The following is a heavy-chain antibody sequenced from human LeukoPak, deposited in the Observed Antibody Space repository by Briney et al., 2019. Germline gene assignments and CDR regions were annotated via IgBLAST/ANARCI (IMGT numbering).Heavy chain of an antibody. J-gene: IGHJ4*02. Sequence: GGSLRLSCATSGFTFNDYAMYWVRQAPGKGLEWVSGISWNSRSIAYADSVKGRFTISRDNAKTSLYLQMNSLRAEDTAVYYCARDLSGIAGYTYGRGIDYWGQGTLVTVSS. CDR2: ISWNSRSI. D-gene: IGHD5-18*01. CDR1: GFTFNDYA. CDR3: ARDLSGIAGYTYGRGIDY. V-gene: IGHV3-9*01.